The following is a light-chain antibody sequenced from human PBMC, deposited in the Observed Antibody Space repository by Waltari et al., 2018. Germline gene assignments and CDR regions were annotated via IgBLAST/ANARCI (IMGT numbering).Light chain of an antibody. CDR3: QSYDSKNTKV. CDR2: EDK. J-gene: IGLJ3*02. CDR1: SGSIASNF. V-gene: IGLV6-57*03. Sequence: FILTQPHSVSESPGKTITLSCTRNSGSIASNFVQWYQLRPACVPMPVIYEDKQTPSGVPDRFSGSIDRSSNSASLSISGLKTEDEGDYYCQSYDSKNTKVFGGGTKLTVL.